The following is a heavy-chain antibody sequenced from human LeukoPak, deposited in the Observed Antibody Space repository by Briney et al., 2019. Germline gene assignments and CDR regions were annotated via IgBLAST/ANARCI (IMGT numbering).Heavy chain of an antibody. V-gene: IGHV3-74*01. J-gene: IGHJ4*02. Sequence: GGSLRLSCAASGLTFSSYWMHWVRQAPGKGLVWVSRISPDGSTTGHADSVKGRFTTSRDNAKNTLFLQMNSLRAEDTAVYYCTRDFDFSSAIWGQGTLVTVSS. CDR2: ISPDGSTT. D-gene: IGHD3-3*01. CDR3: TRDFDFSSAI. CDR1: GLTFSSYW.